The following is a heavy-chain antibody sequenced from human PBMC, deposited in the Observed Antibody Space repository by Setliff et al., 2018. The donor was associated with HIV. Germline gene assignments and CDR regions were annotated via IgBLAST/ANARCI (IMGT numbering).Heavy chain of an antibody. CDR3: AGTAGWELPPRLYYYYYYMDV. D-gene: IGHD1-26*01. V-gene: IGHV1-18*01. CDR2: ISAYNGNT. Sequence: GASVKVSCKASGYTFTSYIMNWVRQAPGQGLEWMGWISAYNGNTKYAQKFQGRVTMTTDTSTSTAYMELSSLRSEDTAVYYCAGTAGWELPPRLYYYYYYMDVWGKGTTVTVSS. CDR1: GYTFTSYI. J-gene: IGHJ6*03.